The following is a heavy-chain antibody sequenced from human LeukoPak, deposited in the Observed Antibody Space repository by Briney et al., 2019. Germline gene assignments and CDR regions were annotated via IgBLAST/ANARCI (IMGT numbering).Heavy chain of an antibody. CDR1: GFTFSSYA. D-gene: IGHD5-12*01. CDR2: ISYDGSNK. Sequence: GGSLRLSCAASGFTFSSYAMHWVRQAPGKGLEWVAVISYDGSNKYYADSVKGRFTISRDNAKNSLYLQMNSLRAEDTAVYYCASSSGYASYEGWGQGTLVTVSS. V-gene: IGHV3-30-3*01. CDR3: ASSSGYASYEG. J-gene: IGHJ4*02.